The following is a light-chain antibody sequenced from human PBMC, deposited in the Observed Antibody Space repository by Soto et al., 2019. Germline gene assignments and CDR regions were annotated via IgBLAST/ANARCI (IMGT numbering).Light chain of an antibody. V-gene: IGLV2-23*01. CDR3: CPYAGVVSLI. Sequence: QSALAQPASVSGSPGQSITISCTGSSSDVGRYNLVSWYQQHPDKAPKLIIYEDNERPSGVSDRFSGSKSGNTASLTISGLQTEDEADYYCCPYAGVVSLIFGGGTNLTVL. CDR2: EDN. J-gene: IGLJ2*01. CDR1: SSDVGRYNL.